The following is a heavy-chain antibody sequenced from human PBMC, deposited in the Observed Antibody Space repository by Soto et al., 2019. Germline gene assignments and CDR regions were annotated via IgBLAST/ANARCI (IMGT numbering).Heavy chain of an antibody. V-gene: IGHV3-23*01. CDR1: GFTFSSYA. CDR2: ISGSGGST. Sequence: GGSLRLSCAASGFTFSSYAMSWVRQAPGKGLEWVSAISGSGGSTYYADSGKGRFTISRDNSKNTLYLQMNSLRAEDTAVYYCAKSITMVRGVIISYDYWGQGTLVTVSS. CDR3: AKSITMVRGVIISYDY. D-gene: IGHD3-10*01. J-gene: IGHJ4*02.